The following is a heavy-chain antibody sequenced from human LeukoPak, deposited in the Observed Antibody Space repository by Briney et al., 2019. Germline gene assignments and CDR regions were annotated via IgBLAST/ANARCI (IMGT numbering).Heavy chain of an antibody. J-gene: IGHJ4*02. CDR3: ARSTYYYDSSGYY. CDR1: GFTFSSYG. V-gene: IGHV3-23*01. D-gene: IGHD3-22*01. Sequence: GGSLRLSCAASGFTFSSYGMSRVRQAPGKGLEWVSGISGSGGSTYYADSVKGRFTISRDNSKNTLYLQMNSLRAEDTAVYYCARSTYYYDSSGYYWGQGTLVTVSS. CDR2: ISGSGGST.